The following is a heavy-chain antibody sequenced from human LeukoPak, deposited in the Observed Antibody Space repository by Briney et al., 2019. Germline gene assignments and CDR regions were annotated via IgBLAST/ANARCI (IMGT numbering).Heavy chain of an antibody. CDR1: GFTVSSNY. CDR2: IYSGGST. D-gene: IGHD3-10*01. V-gene: IGHV3-53*01. CDR3: ARGRWFGPSPFDY. J-gene: IGHJ4*02. Sequence: GGSLRLSCAASGFTVSSNYMSWVRQAPGKGLEWVSVIYSGGSTYYADSVKGRFTISRDNSKNTLYLQMNSLRAEDTAVYYCARGRWFGPSPFDYWGQGTLVTVSS.